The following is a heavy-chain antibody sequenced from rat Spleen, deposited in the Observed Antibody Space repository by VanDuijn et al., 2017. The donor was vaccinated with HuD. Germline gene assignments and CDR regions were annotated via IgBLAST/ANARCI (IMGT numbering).Heavy chain of an antibody. J-gene: IGHJ2*01. CDR3: VRERVPGFAFYFDY. V-gene: IGHV2-13*01. CDR2: IWGNGNT. D-gene: IGHD1-4*01. CDR1: GFSLSSYG. Sequence: QVQLKESGPGLVQPSQTLSLTCTVSGFSLSSYGVIWVRQPPGKGLEWMGVIWGNGNTNYNSALKSRLRISRDTSKSQVFLKMNSLQTEDTAIYFCVRERVPGFAFYFDYWGQGVMVTVSS.